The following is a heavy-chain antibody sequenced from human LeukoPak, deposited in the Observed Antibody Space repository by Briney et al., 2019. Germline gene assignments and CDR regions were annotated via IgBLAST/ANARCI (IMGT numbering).Heavy chain of an antibody. CDR2: INHSGST. CDR1: GGSFSGYY. J-gene: IGHJ3*02. CDR3: ARALGAFDI. V-gene: IGHV4-34*01. Sequence: KPSETLSLTCAVYGGSFSGYYWSWIRQPPGKGLEWIGEINHSGSTNYNPSLKSRVTISVDTSKNQFSLKLNSVTAADTAVYYCARALGAFDIWGQGTMVTVSS.